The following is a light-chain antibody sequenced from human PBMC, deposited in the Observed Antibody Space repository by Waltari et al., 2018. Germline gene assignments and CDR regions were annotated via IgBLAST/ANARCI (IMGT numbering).Light chain of an antibody. J-gene: IGLJ1*01. CDR3: SSYTSSSSYV. CDR1: RSAVGGSNS. CDR2: EVS. V-gene: IGLV2-14*01. Sequence: QSALTQPASVSGSPGQSITISCTGTRSAVGGSNSVSWYQQHPGTAPKLMIYEVSNRPSGVSNRFSGSKSGNMASLTISGLQAEDEADYYCSSYTSSSSYVFGTGTKVTVL.